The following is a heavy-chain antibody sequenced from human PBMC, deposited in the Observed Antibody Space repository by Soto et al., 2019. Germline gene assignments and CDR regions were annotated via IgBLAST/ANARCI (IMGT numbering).Heavy chain of an antibody. V-gene: IGHV3-73*01. Sequence: GGSLRLSCAASGFTFSGSAMHWVRQASGKGLEWVGRIRSKANSYATAYAASVKGRFTISRDDSKNTAYLQMNSLKTEDTAVYYCTRHSCSGGSCNDNYYYYGMDVWGQGTTVTVSS. CDR2: IRSKANSYAT. D-gene: IGHD2-15*01. CDR3: TRHSCSGGSCNDNYYYYGMDV. J-gene: IGHJ6*02. CDR1: GFTFSGSA.